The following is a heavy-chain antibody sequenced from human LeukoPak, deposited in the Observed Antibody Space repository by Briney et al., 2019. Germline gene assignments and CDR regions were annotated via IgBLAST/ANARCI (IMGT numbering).Heavy chain of an antibody. V-gene: IGHV3-21*04. CDR2: ITSSSTYI. D-gene: IGHD5-12*01. J-gene: IGHJ4*02. CDR1: SFTFSDYN. Sequence: PGGSLRLSCAASSFTFSDYNMNWVRQAPGKGLEWVSSITSSSTYIYYADSVKGRSTISRDNSKNTLYLQMNSLRAEDTAVYYCAKKSGYDSGGVDYWGQGTLVTVSS. CDR3: AKKSGYDSGGVDY.